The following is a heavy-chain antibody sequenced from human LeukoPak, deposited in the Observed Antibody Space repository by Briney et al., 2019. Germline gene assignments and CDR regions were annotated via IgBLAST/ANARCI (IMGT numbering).Heavy chain of an antibody. CDR1: GFTFSNDC. V-gene: IGHV3-15*01. CDR2: IKSKTDGGTT. D-gene: IGHD3-22*01. Sequence: GGSLRLSCAASGFTFSNDCMLWVRQAPGKGLEWVGRIKSKTDGGTTDYAAPVKGRFTISSDDSKNTLYLQMNSLKTEDTAVYYCTTDWNSSGYFDFVHWGRGTLVTVSS. J-gene: IGHJ4*02. CDR3: TTDWNSSGYFDFVH.